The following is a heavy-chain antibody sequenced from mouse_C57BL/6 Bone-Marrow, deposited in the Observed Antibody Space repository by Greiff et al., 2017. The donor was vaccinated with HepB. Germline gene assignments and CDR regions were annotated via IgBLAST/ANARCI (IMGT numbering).Heavy chain of an antibody. CDR3: TTGYYYGSYFDY. Sequence: VQLQQSGAELVRPGASVKLSCTASGFNIKDYYMHWVKQRPEQGLEWIGRIEPEDGDTEYAPKFQGKATMTADTSSNTAYLQLSSLTSEDTAVYYCTTGYYYGSYFDYWGQGTTLTVSS. CDR2: IEPEDGDT. J-gene: IGHJ2*01. V-gene: IGHV14-1*01. CDR1: GFNIKDYY. D-gene: IGHD1-1*01.